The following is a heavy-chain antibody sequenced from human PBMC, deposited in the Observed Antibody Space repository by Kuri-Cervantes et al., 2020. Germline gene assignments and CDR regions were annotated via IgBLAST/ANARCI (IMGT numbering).Heavy chain of an antibody. V-gene: IGHV3-30-3*01. D-gene: IGHD3-16*01. CDR3: ARDSRGRSNWFDP. Sequence: GGSLRLSCAASGFTFSSYAMHWVRQAPGKGLEWVAVISYDGSNKYYADSVKGRFTISRDNSKNTLYLQMNSLRAEGTAVYYCARDSRGRSNWFDPWGQGTLVTVSS. CDR1: GFTFSSYA. J-gene: IGHJ5*02. CDR2: ISYDGSNK.